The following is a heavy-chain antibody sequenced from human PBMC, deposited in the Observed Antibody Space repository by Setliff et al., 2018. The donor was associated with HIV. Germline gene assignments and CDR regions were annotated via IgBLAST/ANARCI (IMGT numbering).Heavy chain of an antibody. D-gene: IGHD2-21*02. J-gene: IGHJ4*02. V-gene: IGHV4-59*08. CDR2: GYYSGIP. CDR1: GGSISNYY. CDR3: ARSSRGSLRDLDY. Sequence: SETLSLTCPVSGGSISNYYWSWIRQTPGKGLEWIGCGYYSGIPHYDPSLKSRVSISVDASKNQFSLRLNSVTVSDTAVYFCARSSRGSLRDLDYWGPVTLVTV.